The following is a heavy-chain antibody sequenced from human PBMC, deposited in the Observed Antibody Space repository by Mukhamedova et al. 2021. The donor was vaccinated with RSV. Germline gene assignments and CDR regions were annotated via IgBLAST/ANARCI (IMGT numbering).Heavy chain of an antibody. J-gene: IGHJ4*02. Sequence: WVRQAPGKGLECVSAISGSGGTTYYADSVKGRFTISRDNSQSTLYLQMDSLRGEDTAVYYCAKDIAVAGRYFDSWGQGTLVTVSS. D-gene: IGHD6-19*01. CDR2: ISGSGGTT. V-gene: IGHV3-23*01. CDR3: AKDIAVAGRYFDS.